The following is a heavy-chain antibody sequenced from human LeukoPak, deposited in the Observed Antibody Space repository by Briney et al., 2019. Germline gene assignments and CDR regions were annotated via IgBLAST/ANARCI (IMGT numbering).Heavy chain of an antibody. V-gene: IGHV1-2*06. CDR1: GYSFTGYY. CDR3: ARGGYDFVYYYYGMDV. D-gene: IGHD3-3*01. CDR2: INSNSGGT. J-gene: IGHJ6*02. Sequence: ASVKVSCKVSGYSFTGYYMHWVRQAPGQGLEWMGRINSNSGGTNYAQKFQGRVTMTRDTSISTAYMELSRLRSDDTAVYYCARGGYDFVYYYYGMDVWGQGTTVTVSS.